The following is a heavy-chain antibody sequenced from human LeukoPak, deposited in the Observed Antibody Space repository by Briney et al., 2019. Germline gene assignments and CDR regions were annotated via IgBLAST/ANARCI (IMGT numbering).Heavy chain of an antibody. CDR1: GFTFSRHW. V-gene: IGHV3-7*01. D-gene: IGHD1/OR15-1a*01. Sequence: GGSLRLSCVASGFTFSRHWMAWVRQAPGKGLEWVANIKKDGREIYYMDSVKGRFTISSDNAKNTLHLQMNSLRVEDTGIYYCARANKGGFDIWGQGTMVTVSS. J-gene: IGHJ3*02. CDR2: IKKDGREI. CDR3: ARANKGGFDI.